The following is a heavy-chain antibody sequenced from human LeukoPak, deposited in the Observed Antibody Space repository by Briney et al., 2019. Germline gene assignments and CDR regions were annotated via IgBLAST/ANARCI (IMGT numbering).Heavy chain of an antibody. D-gene: IGHD2-8*01. CDR1: GFTFSTNG. CDR3: AKGLNWFDP. V-gene: IGHV3-23*01. CDR2: LSGSGSSV. J-gene: IGHJ5*02. Sequence: GGSLRLSCVVSGFTFSTNGMSWVRQAPGKGLEWVSGLSGSGSSVYYADSVRGRLTISRDNSRNTLYLQLDSLRADDTAVYYCAKGLNWFDPWGTETPVIVSS.